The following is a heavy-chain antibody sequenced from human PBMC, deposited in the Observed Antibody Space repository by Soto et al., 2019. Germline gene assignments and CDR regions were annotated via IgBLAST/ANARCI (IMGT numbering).Heavy chain of an antibody. CDR1: GFSLSSGRVG. CDR3: ARVLYDSSGYYLTGNWFDP. V-gene: IGHV2-26*01. D-gene: IGHD3-22*01. CDR2: IFSDDEK. J-gene: IGHJ5*02. Sequence: QVTLKESGPVLVKPTETLTLTCTFSGFSLSSGRVGVSWIRQPPGKALEWLAHIFSDDEKSYTTSLKSRLTISKDTSKSQVVLTLTNMDPVDTGTYYCARVLYDSSGYYLTGNWFDPWGQGTQVTVSS.